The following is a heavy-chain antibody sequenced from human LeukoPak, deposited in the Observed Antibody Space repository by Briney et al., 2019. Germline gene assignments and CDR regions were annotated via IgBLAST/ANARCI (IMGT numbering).Heavy chain of an antibody. J-gene: IGHJ3*02. Sequence: PGGSLRLSCAASGFTFSSYWMSWVRQAPGKGLEWVANIKQDGSEKYYVDSVKGRFTISRDNAKNSLYLQMNSLRAEDTAVYYCARDGGGIVVVPARIYAFDIWGQGTMVTVSS. CDR2: IKQDGSEK. V-gene: IGHV3-7*01. D-gene: IGHD2-2*01. CDR1: GFTFSSYW. CDR3: ARDGGGIVVVPARIYAFDI.